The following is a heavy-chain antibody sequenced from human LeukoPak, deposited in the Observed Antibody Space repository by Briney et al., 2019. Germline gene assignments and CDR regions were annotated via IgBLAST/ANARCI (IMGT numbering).Heavy chain of an antibody. V-gene: IGHV5-51*01. Sequence: GESLKISCKGSGYSFTSYWIGWVRQMPGKGLEWMGIIYPGDSDTRYSPSFQGQVTISADKSISTAYLQWSSLKASDTAMYYCARHPSSKHYDFWSGYYPSTYGMDVWGQGTTVTVSS. D-gene: IGHD3-3*01. CDR1: GYSFTSYW. CDR3: ARHPSSKHYDFWSGYYPSTYGMDV. J-gene: IGHJ6*02. CDR2: IYPGDSDT.